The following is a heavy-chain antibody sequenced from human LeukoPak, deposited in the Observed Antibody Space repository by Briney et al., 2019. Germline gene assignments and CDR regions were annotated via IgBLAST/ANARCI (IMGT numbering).Heavy chain of an antibody. J-gene: IGHJ4*02. CDR3: ARIRVPNSGWLVDY. Sequence: SGPTLVNPTQTLTLTCTFSGFSLRPIGLFVRGILHPPGKPWEGLARIDWDDDKYYITSLKTRLTISKDTSKNQVVLTMTNMDPVDTATYYCARIRVPNSGWLVDYRGQGTLVTVSS. CDR2: IDWDDDK. D-gene: IGHD6-19*01. CDR1: GFSLRPIGLF. V-gene: IGHV2-70*11.